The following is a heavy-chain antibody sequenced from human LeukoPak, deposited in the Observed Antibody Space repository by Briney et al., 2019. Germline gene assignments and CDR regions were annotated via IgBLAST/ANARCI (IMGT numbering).Heavy chain of an antibody. D-gene: IGHD3-3*01. J-gene: IGHJ3*02. CDR3: AREGYEDAFDI. Sequence: PGRSLRLSCAASGFTFTSYWMHWVRQAPGKGLVWVSRIKTDGSRTNYADSVKGRFTISRDNAKNALYLQMTSLRAEDTAVYYCAREGYEDAFDIWGQGTMVTVS. V-gene: IGHV3-74*01. CDR2: IKTDGSRT. CDR1: GFTFTSYW.